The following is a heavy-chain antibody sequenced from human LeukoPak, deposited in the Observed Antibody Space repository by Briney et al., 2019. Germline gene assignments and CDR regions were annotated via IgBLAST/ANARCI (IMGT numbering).Heavy chain of an antibody. CDR3: ARSTPAAVVINEFDS. Sequence: PGGSLRLSCAASGFTFDDYGMSWVRQPPGKGLEWVSGVSWHGGNTGYADSVRGRFIISRDNAKNSPYLQMNSLRAEDTAFYYCARSTPAAVVINEFDSWGQGTLVTVSS. CDR2: VSWHGGNT. V-gene: IGHV3-20*04. D-gene: IGHD3-22*01. CDR1: GFTFDDYG. J-gene: IGHJ4*02.